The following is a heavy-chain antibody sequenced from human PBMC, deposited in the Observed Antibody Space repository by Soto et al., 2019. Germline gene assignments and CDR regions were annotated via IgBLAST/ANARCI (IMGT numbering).Heavy chain of an antibody. CDR2: IDVGSVNT. D-gene: IGHD3-3*01. J-gene: IGHJ4*02. V-gene: IGHV1-58*01. CDR1: GFTFTSSA. Sequence: QMQLVQSGPEVKKPGTSVKVSCKASGFTFTSSAVQWVRQPRGHSLAWIGWIDVGSVNTNYAQKFQERVTISRDMSRRTAYMGLSGLRSEATAVYYWAAGTDYDFWSGYPKDFDFWCQGTMVTVSS. CDR3: AAGTDYDFWSGYPKDFDF.